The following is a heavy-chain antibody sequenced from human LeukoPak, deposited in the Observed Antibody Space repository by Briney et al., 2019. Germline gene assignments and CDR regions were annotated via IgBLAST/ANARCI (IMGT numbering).Heavy chain of an antibody. J-gene: IGHJ4*02. CDR2: IYSSGNT. D-gene: IGHD2-2*02. CDR1: GFTFSSHA. Sequence: GSLRLSCAASGFTFSSHAMSWVRQPPGKGLEWIGYIYSSGNTIYNPSLNSRVTISLDTSKNQFSLMLRSLTAADTAVYYCARRYTASPGERFDYWGQGTLVTVSS. CDR3: ARRYTASPGERFDY. V-gene: IGHV4-59*08.